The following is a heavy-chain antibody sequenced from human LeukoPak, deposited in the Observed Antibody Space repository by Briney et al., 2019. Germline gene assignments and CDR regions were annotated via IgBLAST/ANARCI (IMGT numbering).Heavy chain of an antibody. J-gene: IGHJ5*02. Sequence: KPSETQSLTCTVSGGSISSSGYYWGWIRQPPGKGLEWIASIYYSGSTYYNPSLKRRVTISVDTSKNQLSLKLSSLTAADTAVYYCARHEYSGSYYGLSWFDPWGQGTLVTVSS. V-gene: IGHV4-39*01. CDR3: ARHEYSGSYYGLSWFDP. CDR1: GGSISSSGYY. CDR2: IYYSGST. D-gene: IGHD1-26*01.